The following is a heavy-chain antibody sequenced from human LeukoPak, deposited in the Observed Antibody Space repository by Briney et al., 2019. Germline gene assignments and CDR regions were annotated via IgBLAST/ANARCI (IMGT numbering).Heavy chain of an antibody. D-gene: IGHD5-24*01. Sequence: PSETLSLTCTVSGGSISSDYWNWIRQPPGKGLEWIGYIYYSGSATYNPSLNSRVTISVDRSKNQFSLRLSSVTAADTAVYYCARDPEMATPYYYGMDVWGQGTTVTVS. CDR3: ARDPEMATPYYYGMDV. CDR1: GGSISSDY. J-gene: IGHJ6*02. V-gene: IGHV4-59*01. CDR2: IYYSGSA.